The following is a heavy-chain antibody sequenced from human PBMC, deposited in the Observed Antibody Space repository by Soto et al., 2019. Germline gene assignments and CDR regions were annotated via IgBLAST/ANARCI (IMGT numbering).Heavy chain of an antibody. D-gene: IGHD3-22*01. CDR3: ARDSSGRQYYGMDV. V-gene: IGHV3-48*02. CDR2: ITTTSSTM. Sequence: GGSLRLSCTPSGFIFSDYSMNWVRQAPGKGLEWISYITTTSSTMYYADSVKGRFTISRDNAKNSLYLQMNSLRDEDAAVYYCARDSSGRQYYGMDVWGQGTTVTVSS. J-gene: IGHJ6*02. CDR1: GFIFSDYS.